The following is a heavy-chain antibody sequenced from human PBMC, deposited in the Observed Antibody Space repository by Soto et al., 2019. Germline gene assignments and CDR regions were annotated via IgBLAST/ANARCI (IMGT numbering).Heavy chain of an antibody. D-gene: IGHD3-10*01. Sequence: QVQLQESGPGLVKPSQTLSLTCTVSGGSISSGDYYWSWIRQPPGKGLEWIGYIYYSGSTYYNPSLQSRVTISVDTSKNQFSLKLSSVTAADTAVYYCARWADLLPRAFDIWGQGTMVTVSS. J-gene: IGHJ3*02. V-gene: IGHV4-30-4*01. CDR1: GGSISSGDYY. CDR3: ARWADLLPRAFDI. CDR2: IYYSGST.